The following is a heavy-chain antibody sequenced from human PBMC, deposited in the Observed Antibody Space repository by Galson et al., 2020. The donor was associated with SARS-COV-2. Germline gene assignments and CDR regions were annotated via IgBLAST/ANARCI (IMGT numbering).Heavy chain of an antibody. CDR3: ARDSPSVTLFDRVSSDLAVQIDY. V-gene: IGHV3-30*03. Sequence: GESLKISCAASGFTFSSYGMHWVRQAPGKGLEWVSVISYDGSNKYYADSVKGRFTISRDNSKNTLYLQMNSLRAEDTAVYYCARDSPSVTLFDRVSSDLAVQIDYWGQGTLVTVSS. D-gene: IGHD3-9*01. CDR2: ISYDGSNK. CDR1: GFTFSSYG. J-gene: IGHJ4*02.